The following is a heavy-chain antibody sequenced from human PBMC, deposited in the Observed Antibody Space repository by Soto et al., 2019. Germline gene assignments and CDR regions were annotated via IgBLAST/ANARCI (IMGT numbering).Heavy chain of an antibody. V-gene: IGHV4-4*02. D-gene: IGHD3-3*01. J-gene: IGHJ4*02. CDR3: ARGSYDFWSGYYGTTPKEGGSGNGFDY. Sequence: QVQLQESGPGLVKPSGTLSLTCAVSGGSISSSNWWSWVRQPPGKGLEWIGEIYRSGSTNHNPSLKSRVTISVDKSKNQFSLKLSSVTAADTAVYYCARGSYDFWSGYYGTTPKEGGSGNGFDYWGQGTLVTVSS. CDR1: GGSISSSNW. CDR2: IYRSGST.